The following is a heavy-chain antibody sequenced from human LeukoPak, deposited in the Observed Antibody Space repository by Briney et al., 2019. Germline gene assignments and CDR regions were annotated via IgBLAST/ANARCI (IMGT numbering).Heavy chain of an antibody. J-gene: IGHJ4*02. CDR3: AKVHSYYYDSSGYLDY. V-gene: IGHV3-23*01. D-gene: IGHD3-22*01. CDR1: GFTFSSYA. CDR2: ISGSGGST. Sequence: GGSLRLSCAASGFTFSSYAMSWVRQAPGKRLEWVSAISGSGGSTYYADSVKGRFSISRDNSKNTLYLQMSSLRAEDTAVYYCAKVHSYYYDSSGYLDYWGQGTLVTVTS.